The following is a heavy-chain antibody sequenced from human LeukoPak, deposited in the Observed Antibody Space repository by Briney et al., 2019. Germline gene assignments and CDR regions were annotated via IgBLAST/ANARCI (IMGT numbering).Heavy chain of an antibody. CDR1: RFTFNTYA. J-gene: IGHJ4*02. CDR2: ISGNGDIT. Sequence: GGSLRLSCAASRFTFNTYAVNWVRQAPGKGPEWVSAISGNGDITYYADSVRGRFTISRDNSKNTLFLQMNSLRAEDTAVYYCARVKRDCSGGTCYSYDYWGQGTLVTVSS. D-gene: IGHD2-15*01. CDR3: ARVKRDCSGGTCYSYDY. V-gene: IGHV3-23*01.